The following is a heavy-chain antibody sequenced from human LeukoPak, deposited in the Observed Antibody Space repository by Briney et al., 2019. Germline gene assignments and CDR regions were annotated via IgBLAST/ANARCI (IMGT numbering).Heavy chain of an antibody. CDR3: ASRPQDGHDAAENFDY. V-gene: IGHV1-2*02. CDR1: GYTFTGYY. CDR2: INPNSGGT. D-gene: IGHD4-17*01. J-gene: IGHJ4*02. Sequence: ASVKVSCKASGYTFTGYYMHWVRQAPGQGLQWMGWINPNSGGTNYAQKFQGRVTMTRDTSISTAYMELSRLRSDNTTVYYCASRPQDGHDAAENFDYLGQGTLVTVSS.